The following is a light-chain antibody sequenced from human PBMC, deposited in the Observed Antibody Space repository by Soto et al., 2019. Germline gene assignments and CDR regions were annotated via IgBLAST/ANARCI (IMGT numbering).Light chain of an antibody. CDR2: EAS. V-gene: IGKV3-11*01. Sequence: EIVLTQSPATLSLSPGERATLSCRASQSVSTYLGWYQEKPGQPPRLLISEASNRATGIPARFSGSGSGTDFTLTTSSLEPEDFAVYFCHQRYSWPHTFGQGTKLEI. J-gene: IGKJ2*01. CDR3: HQRYSWPHT. CDR1: QSVSTY.